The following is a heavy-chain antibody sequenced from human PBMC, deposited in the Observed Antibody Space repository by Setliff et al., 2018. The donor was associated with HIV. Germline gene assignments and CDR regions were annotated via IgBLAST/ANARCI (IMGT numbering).Heavy chain of an antibody. Sequence: SETLSLTCTVSGGSISSYYWSWIRQPPGKGLEWIGYIYYSGSTNYKPSLKSRVSISVDTSKNTFSLKLSSVAAADTAVYYCAICGGDCYSLDYWGQGTLVTVSS. CDR3: AICGGDCYSLDY. CDR1: GGSISSYY. CDR2: IYYSGST. V-gene: IGHV4-59*08. D-gene: IGHD2-21*02. J-gene: IGHJ4*02.